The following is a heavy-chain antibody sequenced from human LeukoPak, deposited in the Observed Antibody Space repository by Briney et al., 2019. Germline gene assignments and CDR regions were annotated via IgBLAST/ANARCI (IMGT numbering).Heavy chain of an antibody. CDR1: GGSISSSNW. CDR3: ARGGYCGSTSCSFDI. CDR2: IYHSGST. V-gene: IGHV4-4*02. J-gene: IGHJ3*02. Sequence: SETLSLTCAVSGGSISSSNWWSWVHQPPGKGLEWIGEIYHSGSTNYNPSLKSRVTISVDKSKNQFSLKLSSVTAADTAVYYCARGGYCGSTSCSFDIRGQGTMVTVSS. D-gene: IGHD2-2*01.